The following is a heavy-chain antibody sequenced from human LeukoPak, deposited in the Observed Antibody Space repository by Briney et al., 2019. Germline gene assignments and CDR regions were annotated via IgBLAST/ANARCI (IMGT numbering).Heavy chain of an antibody. CDR2: ISYDGSNK. CDR1: GFTFSSYG. Sequence: GSLRLSCAASGFTFSSYGMHWVRQAPGKGLEWVAVISYDGSNKYYADSVKGRFTISRDNSKNTLYLQMNSLRAEDTAVYYCAKAGGYCSGGSCEDYWGQGTLVTVSS. J-gene: IGHJ4*02. V-gene: IGHV3-30*18. D-gene: IGHD2-15*01. CDR3: AKAGGYCSGGSCEDY.